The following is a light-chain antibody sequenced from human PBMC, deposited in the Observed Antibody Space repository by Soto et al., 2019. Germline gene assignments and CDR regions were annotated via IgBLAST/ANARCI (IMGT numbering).Light chain of an antibody. J-gene: IGKJ1*01. CDR2: GAS. CDR3: QQYGSSRWT. CDR1: QSVSSSY. Sequence: DIVLTQSPGTLSLSPGERATLSCRASQSVSSSYLAWCQQKPGQAPRLLIYGASSRATGIPDRFSGSGSGTDFTLTISRLEPEDFAVYYCQQYGSSRWTFGQGTKVDIK. V-gene: IGKV3-20*01.